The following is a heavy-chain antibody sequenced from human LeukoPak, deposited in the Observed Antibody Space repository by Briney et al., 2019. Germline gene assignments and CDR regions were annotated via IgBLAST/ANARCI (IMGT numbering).Heavy chain of an antibody. CDR3: AKEGRYCSGGSCYTVFDY. CDR1: GFTFSSYA. J-gene: IGHJ4*02. D-gene: IGHD2-15*01. V-gene: IGHV3-23*01. Sequence: GGSLRLSCAASGFTFSSYAMSWVRQAPGKGLEWVSAISGSGGSTYYADSVKGRFTISRDNSKNTLYLQMNSLRAEDTAVYYCAKEGRYCSGGSCYTVFDYWGQGTLVTVSS. CDR2: ISGSGGST.